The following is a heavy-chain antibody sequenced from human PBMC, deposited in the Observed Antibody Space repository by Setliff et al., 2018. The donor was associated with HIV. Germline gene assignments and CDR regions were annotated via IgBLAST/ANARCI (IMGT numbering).Heavy chain of an antibody. D-gene: IGHD3-16*02. CDR2: ISGRGSNT. CDR1: AFTFSNAW. J-gene: IGHJ6*03. V-gene: IGHV3-23*01. Sequence: GGSLRLSCAASAFTFSNAWMNWVRRAPGKGLEWVSTISGRGSNTYYAESVEGRFTISRDNSKNTLSLQLNSLRAEDSAVYYCAKAGGGIVYFYYMDVWGEGTTVTVSS. CDR3: AKAGGGIVYFYYMDV.